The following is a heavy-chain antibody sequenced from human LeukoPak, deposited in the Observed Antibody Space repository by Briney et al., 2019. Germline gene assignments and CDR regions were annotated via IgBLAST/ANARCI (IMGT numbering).Heavy chain of an antibody. CDR2: IWYDGSIQ. V-gene: IGHV3-33*01. Sequence: PGGSLRLSCAASGFTFSSYGMHWARQAPGKGLEWVAAIWYDGSIQYYADSVKGRFTISRDNSKSTLYLQMDSLRAEDTAVYYCARAGYCSGGSCYGSDYWGQGTLVSVSS. J-gene: IGHJ4*02. CDR1: GFTFSSYG. CDR3: ARAGYCSGGSCYGSDY. D-gene: IGHD2-15*01.